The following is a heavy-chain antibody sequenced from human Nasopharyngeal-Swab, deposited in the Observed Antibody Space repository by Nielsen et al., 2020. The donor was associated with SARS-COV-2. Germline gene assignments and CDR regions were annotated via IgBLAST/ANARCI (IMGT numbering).Heavy chain of an antibody. CDR3: AKDTEMGEGIYLWEGGMDV. CDR1: GFSFDDYA. Sequence: SLKISCAASGFSFDDYAMHWVRQPPGKGLEWVSRISWNSGNKHYADSVKGRFTISRDNAKNSLYLQMNSLRTEDTALYYCAKDTEMGEGIYLWEGGMDVWGQGTTVTVSS. D-gene: IGHD5-18*01. V-gene: IGHV3-9*01. J-gene: IGHJ6*02. CDR2: ISWNSGNK.